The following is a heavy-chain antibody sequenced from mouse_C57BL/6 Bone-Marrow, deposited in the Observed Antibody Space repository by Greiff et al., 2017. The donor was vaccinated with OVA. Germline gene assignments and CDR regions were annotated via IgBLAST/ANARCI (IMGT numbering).Heavy chain of an antibody. V-gene: IGHV7-1*01. J-gene: IGHJ2*01. CDR2: SRNKANDYTT. Sequence: EVKLVESGGGLVQSGRSLRLSCATSGFTFSDFYMEWVRQAPGKGLEWIAASRNKANDYTTEYSASVKGRFIVSRDTSQSILYLQMNALRAEDTAIYYCARDDPTGTYFDYWGQGTTLTVSS. D-gene: IGHD4-1*01. CDR1: GFTFSDFY. CDR3: ARDDPTGTYFDY.